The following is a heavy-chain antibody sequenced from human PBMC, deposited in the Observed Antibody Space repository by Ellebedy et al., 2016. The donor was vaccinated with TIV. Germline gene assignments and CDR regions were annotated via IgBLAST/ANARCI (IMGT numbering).Heavy chain of an antibody. CDR1: GFTFNTYG. CDR2: IRYDGSHK. V-gene: IGHV3-30*02. J-gene: IGHJ4*02. Sequence: PGGSLRLSCAASGFTFNTYGMHWVRQAPGKGLEWVAFIRYDGSHKYYADSVKGRFTISRDNPKNTLYLQMNSLRPGDTAVYYCAKDGQWLVRGIDFWGQGTLVTVSS. D-gene: IGHD6-19*01. CDR3: AKDGQWLVRGIDF.